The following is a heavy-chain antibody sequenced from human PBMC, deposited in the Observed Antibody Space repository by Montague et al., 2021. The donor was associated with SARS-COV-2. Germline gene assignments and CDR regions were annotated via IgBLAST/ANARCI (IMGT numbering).Heavy chain of an antibody. Sequence: SLRPSCAASGFTVSSNYMSWVRQAPGKGLEWVSDIYSGGSTYYADSVKGRFTIARDNSKNTVYLQMNSLSAEDTAVYYWARDTPKQLNYYYGMDVWGQGTTVTVSS. V-gene: IGHV3-66*01. CDR2: IYSGGST. CDR1: GFTVSSNY. D-gene: IGHD6-13*01. CDR3: ARDTPKQLNYYYGMDV. J-gene: IGHJ6*02.